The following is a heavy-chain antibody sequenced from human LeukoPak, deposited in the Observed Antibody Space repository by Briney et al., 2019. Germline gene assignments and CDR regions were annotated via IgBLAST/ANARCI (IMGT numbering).Heavy chain of an antibody. V-gene: IGHV4-34*01. CDR3: ARRTAYSYGYFYYYYGMDV. CDR1: GGSFSGYY. CDR2: INHSGST. Sequence: SETLSLTCAVYGGSFSGYYWSWIRQPPGKGLEWIGEINHSGSTNYNPSLKSRVTISVDTSKNQFSPKLSSVTAADTAVYYCARRTAYSYGYFYYYYGMDVWGQGTTVTVSS. J-gene: IGHJ6*02. D-gene: IGHD5-18*01.